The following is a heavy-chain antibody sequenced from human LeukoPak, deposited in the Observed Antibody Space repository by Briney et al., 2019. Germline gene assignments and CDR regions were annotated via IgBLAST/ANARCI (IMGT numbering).Heavy chain of an antibody. CDR2: IYYSGST. CDR3: ARHLGIVVVPAALDY. J-gene: IGHJ4*02. D-gene: IGHD2-2*01. V-gene: IGHV4-39*01. CDR1: GGSISSSSYT. Sequence: SETLSLTCTVSGGSISSSSYTWGWIRQPPGKGLEWIGSIYYSGSTYYNPSLKSRVTISVDTSKNQFSLKLSSVTAADTAVYYCARHLGIVVVPAALDYWGQGTLVTVSS.